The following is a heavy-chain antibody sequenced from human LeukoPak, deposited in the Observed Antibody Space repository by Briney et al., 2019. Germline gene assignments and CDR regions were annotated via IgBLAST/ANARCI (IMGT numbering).Heavy chain of an antibody. CDR2: ISGSGGST. CDR1: GFTFSSSA. D-gene: IGHD3-9*01. CDR3: ARESYPGDPYYDILTGYSYAYYFDY. Sequence: PGGSLRLSCAASGFTFSSSAMSWVRQASGKGLEWVSGISGSGGSTYYADSVKGRFTISRDNAKNSLYLQMNSLRAEDTAVYYCARESYPGDPYYDILTGYSYAYYFDYWGQGTLVTVSS. J-gene: IGHJ4*02. V-gene: IGHV3-23*01.